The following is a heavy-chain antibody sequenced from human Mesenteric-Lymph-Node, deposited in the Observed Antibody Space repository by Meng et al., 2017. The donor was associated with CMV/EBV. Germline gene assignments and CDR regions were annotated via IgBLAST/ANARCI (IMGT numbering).Heavy chain of an antibody. D-gene: IGHD3-3*01. J-gene: IGHJ6*02. Sequence: GESLKISCAASGFTFSSYSMNWVRQAPGKGLEWVAGISGSDGSTYYADSVRGRFTISRDNFRNILGLQMNSLRAEDTAVYYCARAPEIYYAMDVWGQGTTVTVSS. V-gene: IGHV3-23*01. CDR1: GFTFSSYS. CDR3: ARAPEIYYAMDV. CDR2: ISGSDGST.